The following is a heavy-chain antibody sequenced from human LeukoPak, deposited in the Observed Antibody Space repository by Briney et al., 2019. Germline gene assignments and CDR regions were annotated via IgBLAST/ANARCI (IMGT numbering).Heavy chain of an antibody. D-gene: IGHD2-8*02. J-gene: IGHJ5*02. CDR1: GFTFSNAW. CDR3: ASSHCTAGSCNWFDP. V-gene: IGHV3-66*01. CDR2: MYRGDRT. Sequence: PGGSLRLSCAASGFTFSNAWMSWVRQAPGKGLEWVSFMYRGDRTYYADSVKGRFTMSRDDMEKTVYLQMDSLRAEDTAVYYCASSHCTAGSCNWFDPWGQGTLVTVSS.